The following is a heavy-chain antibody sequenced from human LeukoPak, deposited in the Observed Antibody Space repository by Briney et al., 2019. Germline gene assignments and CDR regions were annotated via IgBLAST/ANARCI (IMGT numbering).Heavy chain of an antibody. J-gene: IGHJ4*02. CDR2: IRYDGSNK. D-gene: IGHD6-19*01. Sequence: PGGSLRLSCAASGFTFSSYGMHWVRRAPGKGLEWVAFIRYDGSNKYYADSVKGRFTISRDNAKNSLYLQMDSLRAEDTALYYCAKTRIAVAGEPGIEYYFDYWGQGTLVTVSS. CDR1: GFTFSSYG. CDR3: AKTRIAVAGEPGIEYYFDY. V-gene: IGHV3-30*02.